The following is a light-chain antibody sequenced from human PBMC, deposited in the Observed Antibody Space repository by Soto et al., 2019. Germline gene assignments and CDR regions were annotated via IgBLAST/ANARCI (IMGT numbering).Light chain of an antibody. J-gene: IGKJ5*01. V-gene: IGKV1D-8*03. CDR2: AAS. CDR1: QGISSY. CDR3: QQFHNYPPIT. Sequence: VIWMTQSPSLLSASTGDRVTISCRISQGISSYLAWYQQKPGKAPELLIYAASSLESGVPSRFSGSGSGTDFTLTISSLQPEDFATYYCQQFHNYPPITFGQGTRLEIK.